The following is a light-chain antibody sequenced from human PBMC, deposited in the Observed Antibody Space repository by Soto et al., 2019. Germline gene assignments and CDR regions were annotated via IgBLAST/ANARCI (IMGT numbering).Light chain of an antibody. CDR3: NSYTSTNTYV. Sequence: QSVLTQPPSVSGSPGQSVTISCTGKSSDVGSYNRVSWYQQPPGTAPKLMIYEVSNRPSGVPDRFSGSKSGNTASLTISGLQAEDEADYYCNSYTSTNTYVFGTGTKVTVL. CDR1: SSDVGSYNR. CDR2: EVS. V-gene: IGLV2-18*02. J-gene: IGLJ1*01.